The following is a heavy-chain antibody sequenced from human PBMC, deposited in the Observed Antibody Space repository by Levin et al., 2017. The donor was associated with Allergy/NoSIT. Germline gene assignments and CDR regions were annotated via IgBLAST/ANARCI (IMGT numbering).Heavy chain of an antibody. V-gene: IGHV4-31*03. Sequence: SETLSLTCTVSAGSLNSGGYYWSWIRQHPGKGLEWIGYIYYSGSTSYNPSLKSRVTISVDTSKNQFSLRLRSVTAADTAVYYCARQFLSYFDYWGQGALVTVSS. CDR2: IYYSGST. CDR3: ARQFLSYFDY. J-gene: IGHJ4*02. D-gene: IGHD2-21*01. CDR1: AGSLNSGGYY.